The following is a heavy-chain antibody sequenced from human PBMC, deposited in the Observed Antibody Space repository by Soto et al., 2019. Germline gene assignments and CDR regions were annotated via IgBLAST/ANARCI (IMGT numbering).Heavy chain of an antibody. Sequence: PSATVSITCAVYGGSVSGYYWSWIRQPPGKGVEWIGEINHSGSTNYNPSLKSRVTISVDTSKNQFSLKLSSVTAADTAVYYCARDPIGYCTNGVCPYGMDVWGQGTTVTVSS. CDR2: INHSGST. V-gene: IGHV4-34*01. J-gene: IGHJ6*02. CDR1: GGSVSGYY. CDR3: ARDPIGYCTNGVCPYGMDV. D-gene: IGHD2-8*01.